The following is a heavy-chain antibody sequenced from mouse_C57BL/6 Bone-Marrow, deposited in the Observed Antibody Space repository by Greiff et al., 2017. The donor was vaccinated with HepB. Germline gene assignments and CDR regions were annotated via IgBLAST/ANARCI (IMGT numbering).Heavy chain of an antibody. CDR2: IHPNSGST. CDR1: GYTFTSYW. Sequence: VQLQQPGAELVKPGASVKLSCKASGYTFTSYWMHWVKQRPGQGLEWIGMIHPNSGSTNYNEKFKSKATLTVDKSSSTAYMQLSSLTSEDSAVYYCARWGFITTVVRYFDVWGTGTTVTVSS. CDR3: ARWGFITTVVRYFDV. J-gene: IGHJ1*03. V-gene: IGHV1-64*01. D-gene: IGHD1-1*01.